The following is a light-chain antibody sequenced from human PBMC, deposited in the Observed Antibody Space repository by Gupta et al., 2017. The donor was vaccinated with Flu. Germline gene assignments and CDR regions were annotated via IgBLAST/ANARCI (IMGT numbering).Light chain of an antibody. J-gene: IGKJ1*01. V-gene: IGKV3-20*01. CDR1: QSISSSF. Sequence: GTLSLSQGERATLSCRASQSISSSFLAWYQQKPGQAPRLLIYGASSRATGIPDRFSGSGSGTDFTLTISRLEPEDFAVYYCQQSGSSPWTFGQGTQVEVK. CDR3: QQSGSSPWT. CDR2: GAS.